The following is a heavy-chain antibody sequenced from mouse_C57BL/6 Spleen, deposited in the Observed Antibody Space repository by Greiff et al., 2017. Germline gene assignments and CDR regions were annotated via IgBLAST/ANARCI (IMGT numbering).Heavy chain of an antibody. V-gene: IGHV1-9*01. Sequence: VQLVESGAELMKPGASVKLSCQATGYTFTGYCIEWVQQRPGHGLEWIGEIFPGRGSTHYNEKFKGNATFTADTSSNTAYMQLSSLTTEDSASYDCARDYGSSYRGAMDYWGQGTSVTVSS. CDR1: GYTFTGYC. D-gene: IGHD1-1*01. CDR3: ARDYGSSYRGAMDY. J-gene: IGHJ4*01. CDR2: IFPGRGST.